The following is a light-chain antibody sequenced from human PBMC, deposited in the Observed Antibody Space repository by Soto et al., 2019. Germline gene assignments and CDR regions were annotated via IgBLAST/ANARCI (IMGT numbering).Light chain of an antibody. CDR1: SSNIGSNY. Sequence: QLVLTQPPSASGTPGQTVTISCSGRSSNIGSNYVYWYQQLPGTAPRLLMYRADQRPSGVPDRFSGSKSGTSASLAISGLRSEDEGDYYCAAWDDTLSGLVFGGGTKVTVL. CDR3: AAWDDTLSGLV. J-gene: IGLJ2*01. CDR2: RAD. V-gene: IGLV1-47*01.